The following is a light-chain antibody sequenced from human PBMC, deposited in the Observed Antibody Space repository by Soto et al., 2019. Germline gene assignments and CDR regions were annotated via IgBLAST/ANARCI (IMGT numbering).Light chain of an antibody. CDR1: HIVSSRY. CDR2: GTS. Sequence: EIVLTQSPGTLSLSPGERATLSCRASHIVSSRYLAWDQQKPGQAPRLLFYGTSSRATGIPDRFSGSGSGTDLTLTIIRMEPEDFAVYYCQQFSSTPSWAFGQGTKVDIK. CDR3: QQFSSTPSWA. J-gene: IGKJ1*01. V-gene: IGKV3-20*01.